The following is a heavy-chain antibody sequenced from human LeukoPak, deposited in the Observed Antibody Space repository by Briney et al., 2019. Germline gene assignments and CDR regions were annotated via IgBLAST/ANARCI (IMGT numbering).Heavy chain of an antibody. J-gene: IGHJ4*02. D-gene: IGHD3-10*01. CDR3: AKDGEVSWFGPESY. CDR1: GFTFSSYG. V-gene: IGHV3-30*18. Sequence: PGGSLRLSCAASGFTFSSYGMHWVRQAPGKGLEWVALISLDGSNKDYAESVKGRFTISRDSSKNTLYLQMNSLRAEDTAVYYRAKDGEVSWFGPESYWGQGTLVAVSS. CDR2: ISLDGSNK.